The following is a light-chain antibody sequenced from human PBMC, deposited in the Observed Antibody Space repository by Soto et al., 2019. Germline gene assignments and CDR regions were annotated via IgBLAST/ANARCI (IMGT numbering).Light chain of an antibody. CDR2: GAS. CDR3: QQHGSSPPWT. J-gene: IGKJ1*01. Sequence: EIVLTQSPGTLSLSPGERATLSCRASQSVSSSFLAWYQQKPGQAPRLLIYGASSRATGIPDRFSGSGSGTDVTLTTSTLEPEDFAVYYCQQHGSSPPWTFGQGPKVEIK. V-gene: IGKV3-20*01. CDR1: QSVSSSF.